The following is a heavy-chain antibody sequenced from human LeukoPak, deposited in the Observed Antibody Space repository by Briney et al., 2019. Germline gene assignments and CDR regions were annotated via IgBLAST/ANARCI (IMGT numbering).Heavy chain of an antibody. J-gene: IGHJ4*02. CDR2: IRYDGSNK. D-gene: IGHD3-22*01. V-gene: IGHV3-30*02. CDR3: AKGLGYYDSSGYLYYFDY. Sequence: PGGSLRLSCAASGFTFSSYGMHWVRQAPGKGLEWVAFIRYDGSNKYYADSVKGRFTISRDNSKNTLYLQMNSLRAEDTAVYYRAKGLGYYDSSGYLYYFDYWGQGTLVTVSS. CDR1: GFTFSSYG.